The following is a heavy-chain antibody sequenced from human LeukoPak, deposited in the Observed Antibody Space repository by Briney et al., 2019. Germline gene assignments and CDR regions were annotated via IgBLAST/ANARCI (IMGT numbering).Heavy chain of an antibody. D-gene: IGHD1-14*01. V-gene: IGHV4-39*07. CDR1: GGSISSSNSY. CDR2: IYYSGIT. Sequence: SETLSLTCTVSGGSISSSNSYWGWLRQPPGKGLEWIGDIYYSGITYYNPSLKSRVTISVDTSRNQFSLKLSSVTAADTAVYYCGREITWHMDVWGKGTMVTVSS. CDR3: GREITWHMDV. J-gene: IGHJ6*03.